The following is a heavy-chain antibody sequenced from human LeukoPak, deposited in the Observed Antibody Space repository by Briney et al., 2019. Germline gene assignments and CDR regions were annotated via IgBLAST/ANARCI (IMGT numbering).Heavy chain of an antibody. Sequence: PGGSLRLSCAASGFTFGAYTINWVRQAPGKGLEWVSCIFSRSESILYADSVKGRFTISRDNAKNSLYLQMDSLRVEDTAVYYCARDFFHSSDSRSFDYWGQGTLVTVSP. CDR1: GFTFGAYT. V-gene: IGHV3-21*01. J-gene: IGHJ4*02. D-gene: IGHD2-2*01. CDR2: IFSRSESI. CDR3: ARDFFHSSDSRSFDY.